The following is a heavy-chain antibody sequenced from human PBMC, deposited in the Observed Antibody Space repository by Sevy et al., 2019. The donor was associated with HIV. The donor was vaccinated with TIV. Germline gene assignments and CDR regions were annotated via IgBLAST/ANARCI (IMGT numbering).Heavy chain of an antibody. J-gene: IGHJ4*02. CDR1: GFTFSSYA. D-gene: IGHD6-13*01. CDR3: ARDQRIAAAAGDY. V-gene: IGHV3-30-3*01. Sequence: GGSLRLSCAASGFTFSSYAMHWVRQAPGKGLEWVAVISYDGSNKYYADSVKGRFTISRDNSENTLYLQMNSLRAEDTAVYYCARDQRIAAAAGDYWGQGTLVTVSS. CDR2: ISYDGSNK.